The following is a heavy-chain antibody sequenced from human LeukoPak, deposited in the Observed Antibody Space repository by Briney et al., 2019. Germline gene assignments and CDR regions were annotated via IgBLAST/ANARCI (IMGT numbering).Heavy chain of an antibody. D-gene: IGHD5-18*01. Sequence: PGRSLRLSCAASGFPFSTYALHWVRQAPGKGLEYVSAISGNGGSTYYANSVKGRFTISRDNSRNTVYLQMGSLRAEDMAVYYCARGHSYSYDYWGQGTLVTVSS. CDR2: ISGNGGST. J-gene: IGHJ4*02. V-gene: IGHV3-64*01. CDR3: ARGHSYSYDY. CDR1: GFPFSTYA.